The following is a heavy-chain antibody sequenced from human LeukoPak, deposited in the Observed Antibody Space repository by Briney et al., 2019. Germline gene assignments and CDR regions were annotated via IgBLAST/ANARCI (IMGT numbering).Heavy chain of an antibody. CDR2: IIPILGIA. CDR3: ARQKEMAKSHKNFDY. CDR1: GGTFSSYA. Sequence: SVKVSCKASGGTFSSYAISWVRQAPGQGLEWMGRIIPILGIANYAQKFQGRVTITADKSTSTAYMGLSSLRSEDTAVYYCARQKEMAKSHKNFDYWGQGTLVTVSS. J-gene: IGHJ4*02. V-gene: IGHV1-69*04. D-gene: IGHD5-24*01.